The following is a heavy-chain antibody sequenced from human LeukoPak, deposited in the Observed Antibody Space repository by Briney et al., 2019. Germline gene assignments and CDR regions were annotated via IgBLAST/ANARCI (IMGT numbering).Heavy chain of an antibody. CDR3: ARDVGGGDWGDAFDI. Sequence: SETLSLTCTVSGGSISSGSYYWSWIRQPPGKGLEWIGYIYYSGGTYYNLSLKSRVIISVDTTKNQFSLKLNSVTAADTAMYYCARDVGGGDWGDAFDIWGQGTMVTVSS. J-gene: IGHJ3*02. CDR2: IYYSGGT. V-gene: IGHV4-30-4*07. D-gene: IGHD2-21*02. CDR1: GGSISSGSYY.